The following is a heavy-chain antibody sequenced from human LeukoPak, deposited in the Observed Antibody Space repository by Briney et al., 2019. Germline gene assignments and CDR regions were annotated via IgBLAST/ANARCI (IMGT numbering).Heavy chain of an antibody. Sequence: SGTLSLTCAISGXSISSHSWWSWVRQPPGKGLEWIGEIYHGGDTNYDPSLKSRVSMSVDKSKNHFSLNLNSVTAADTAMYYCASHVTVLGTRGFDYWGQGALVTVSS. D-gene: IGHD2/OR15-2a*01. V-gene: IGHV4-4*02. CDR1: GXSISSHSW. CDR3: ASHVTVLGTRGFDY. CDR2: IYHGGDT. J-gene: IGHJ4*02.